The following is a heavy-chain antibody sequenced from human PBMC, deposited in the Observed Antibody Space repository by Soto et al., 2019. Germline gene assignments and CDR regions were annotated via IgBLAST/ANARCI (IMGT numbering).Heavy chain of an antibody. J-gene: IGHJ4*02. D-gene: IGHD6-6*01. CDR3: ARLAGLGPIPFNY. CDR2: TDPSNSFT. Sequence: LGASLKISSQVFGHTFTSYWITWVRQMPGKGLEWVGWTDPSNSFTVYNPSLEGPVILATHLSASTAYLRSSCLKTSDTAVSYRARLAGLGPIPFNYWGQGTPVTVS. V-gene: IGHV5-10-1*01. CDR1: GHTFTSYW.